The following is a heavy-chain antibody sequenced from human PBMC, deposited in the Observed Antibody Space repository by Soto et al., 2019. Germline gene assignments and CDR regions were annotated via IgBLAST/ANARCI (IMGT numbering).Heavy chain of an antibody. CDR2: MYNTGST. Sequence: PSETLSLTCTVSGGSISGYYWSWIRQPPGKGLEWIGYMYNTGSTVYNPSFKSRVTISVDTSKNQFSLKLSSVTAADTAVYYCGRGMGATAIDYWGQGTLVTVSS. CDR1: GGSISGYY. V-gene: IGHV4-59*12. D-gene: IGHD1-26*01. J-gene: IGHJ4*02. CDR3: GRGMGATAIDY.